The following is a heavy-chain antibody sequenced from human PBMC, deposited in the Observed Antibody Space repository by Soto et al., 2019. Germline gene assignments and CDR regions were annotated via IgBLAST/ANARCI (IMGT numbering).Heavy chain of an antibody. Sequence: PSETLSLTCTVSGGSISSYYWSWIRQPPGKGLEWIGYIYYSGSTNYNPSLKSRVTISVDTSKNQFPLKLSSVTAADTAVYYCARRYGGAFDIWGQGTMVTVSS. V-gene: IGHV4-59*08. D-gene: IGHD4-17*01. CDR2: IYYSGST. CDR3: ARRYGGAFDI. CDR1: GGSISSYY. J-gene: IGHJ3*02.